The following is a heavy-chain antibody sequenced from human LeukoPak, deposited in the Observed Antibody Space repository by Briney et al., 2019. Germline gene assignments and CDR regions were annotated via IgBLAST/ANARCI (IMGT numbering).Heavy chain of an antibody. J-gene: IGHJ4*02. CDR2: ISTGGGST. V-gene: IGHV3-23*01. D-gene: IGHD2-21*02. CDR1: GFTFSSYG. Sequence: TGGSLRLSCAASGFTFSSYGMHWVRQAPGKGLEWVSAISTGGGSTNYADSVKGRFTISRDNSKSTLYLQMHSLRAEDTALYFCARGAYCGGDCYTYFDYWGQGALVTVSS. CDR3: ARGAYCGGDCYTYFDY.